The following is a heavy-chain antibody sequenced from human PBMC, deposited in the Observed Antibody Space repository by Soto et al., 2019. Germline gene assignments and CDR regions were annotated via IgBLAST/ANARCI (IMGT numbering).Heavy chain of an antibody. CDR1: GIIFSSYW. Sequence: GGSLILSCAASGIIFSSYWVHWVRQAPGKGLVWVSRINSDGSSTSYADSVKGRFTISRDNAKNTLYLQMNSLRVEDTAVYYCARDLRTLYGMDVWGQGTTVTVSS. J-gene: IGHJ6*02. V-gene: IGHV3-74*01. CDR2: INSDGSST. CDR3: ARDLRTLYGMDV.